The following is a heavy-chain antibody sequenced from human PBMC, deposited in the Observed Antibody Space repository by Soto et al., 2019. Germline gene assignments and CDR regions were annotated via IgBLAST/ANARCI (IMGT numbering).Heavy chain of an antibody. D-gene: IGHD5-18*01. J-gene: IGHJ3*01. CDR3: ARDIQSVGPRANDAFDV. Sequence: QVQLVQSGAELKKPGASVNISCTASGFTFSDNLINWVRQVPGQGLEWMGWLNPDTGNTRYSETFQGRVTISRHPSASIAYLELSCLENEDTSRYCCARDIQSVGPRANDAFDVWGQGTMITVAS. V-gene: IGHV1-3*01. CDR2: LNPDTGNT. CDR1: GFTFSDNL.